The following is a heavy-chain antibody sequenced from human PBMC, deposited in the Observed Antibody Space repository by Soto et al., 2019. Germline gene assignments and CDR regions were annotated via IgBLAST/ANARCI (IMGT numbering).Heavy chain of an antibody. CDR2: IDESGTT. Sequence: QLQLKESGPGLVKPSETLSLTCSVSGGPIRSSSHYWGWIRQSPGTGLAWIGSIDESGTTYYNPSHQRRVTVSVDTSKNQFSLKVIAVTGADTAIYYCAREGGYVDYWGQGTLVTVSS. D-gene: IGHD3-16*01. V-gene: IGHV4-39*02. CDR3: AREGGYVDY. CDR1: GGPIRSSSHY. J-gene: IGHJ4*02.